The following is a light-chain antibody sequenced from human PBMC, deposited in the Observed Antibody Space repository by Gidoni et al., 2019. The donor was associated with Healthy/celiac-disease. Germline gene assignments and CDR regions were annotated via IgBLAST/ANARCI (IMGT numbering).Light chain of an antibody. CDR2: GAS. Sequence: EIVMTKSPATLSVSPGERATLSCRASQSVNSNLAWYQQKPGQAPRILIYGASTRATGIPARFSGSGSGTEFTLTISSLQSEDFAVYYSQQYNNWWTFGQGTKVEIK. J-gene: IGKJ1*01. V-gene: IGKV3-15*01. CDR3: QQYNNWWT. CDR1: QSVNSN.